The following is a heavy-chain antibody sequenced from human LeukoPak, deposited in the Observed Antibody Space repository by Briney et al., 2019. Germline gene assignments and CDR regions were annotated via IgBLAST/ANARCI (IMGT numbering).Heavy chain of an antibody. CDR1: GYSFTNYW. J-gene: IGHJ4*02. CDR3: ARTQSSSRQSIFDY. CDR2: IYPGDSDT. V-gene: IGHV5-51*01. D-gene: IGHD6-13*01. Sequence: PGESLKISCKGSGYSFTNYWIGWVRQMPGKGLEWMGIIYPGDSDTRYSPSFQGQVTISADKSISTAYLQWSSLKASDTAIYYCARTQSSSRQSIFDYWGQGTLVTVSS.